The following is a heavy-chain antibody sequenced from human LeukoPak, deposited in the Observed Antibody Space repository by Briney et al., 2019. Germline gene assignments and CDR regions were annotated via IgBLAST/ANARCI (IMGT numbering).Heavy chain of an antibody. D-gene: IGHD3-10*01. Sequence: PGGSLRLSCAASGFGFSDYWMTWVRQAPGKGLEWVANIRQDGGEGYYVDAVKGRFTVSRDNAKNSLYLQMNSLRAEDTAVYYCARGQKTYYYGSGTLPDYYGMDVWGQGTTVTVSS. V-gene: IGHV3-7*01. CDR3: ARGQKTYYYGSGTLPDYYGMDV. CDR2: IRQDGGEG. CDR1: GFGFSDYW. J-gene: IGHJ6*02.